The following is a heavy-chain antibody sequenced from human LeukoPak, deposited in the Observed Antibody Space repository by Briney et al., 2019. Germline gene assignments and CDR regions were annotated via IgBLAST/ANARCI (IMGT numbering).Heavy chain of an antibody. Sequence: PGGSLRLSCTVSGFPVSINSMSWVRHAPGKGLEWVSFIYSGGNTHYSDSVKGRFTISRDSSKNTLYLQMNSLRAEDTAVYYCARRAGEYSHPYDYWGQGTLVTVSS. J-gene: IGHJ4*02. CDR2: IYSGGNT. CDR3: ARRAGEYSHPYDY. CDR1: GFPVSINS. V-gene: IGHV3-53*01. D-gene: IGHD4-17*01.